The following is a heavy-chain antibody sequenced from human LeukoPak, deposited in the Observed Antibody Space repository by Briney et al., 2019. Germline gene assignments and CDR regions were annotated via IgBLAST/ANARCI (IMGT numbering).Heavy chain of an antibody. J-gene: IGHJ4*02. CDR3: ARGGFGELFSSDY. D-gene: IGHD3-10*01. Sequence: GGSLRLSCAASGFTFSSYTMNSVRQAPGKGLESVSYISSSSTTIYYADSVKGRFTISRDNAKNSQYLQMNSLRAEDTAVYYCARGGFGELFSSDYWGQGTLVTVSS. CDR1: GFTFSSYT. CDR2: ISSSSTTI. V-gene: IGHV3-48*01.